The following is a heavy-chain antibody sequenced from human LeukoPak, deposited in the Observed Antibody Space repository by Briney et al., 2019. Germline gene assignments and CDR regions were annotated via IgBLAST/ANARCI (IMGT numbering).Heavy chain of an antibody. D-gene: IGHD3-10*01. J-gene: IGHJ3*02. CDR3: AHGGSGNGPGAFDI. CDR2: IYHSGST. Sequence: LQTLSLTCAVSGGSISSGGYSWSWIRQPPGKGLEWIGYIYHSGSTYYNPSLKSRVTISVDRSKHQFSLKLSSVTAAATAVYYCAHGGSGNGPGAFDIWGQGTMVTVSS. V-gene: IGHV4-30-2*01. CDR1: GGSISSGGYS.